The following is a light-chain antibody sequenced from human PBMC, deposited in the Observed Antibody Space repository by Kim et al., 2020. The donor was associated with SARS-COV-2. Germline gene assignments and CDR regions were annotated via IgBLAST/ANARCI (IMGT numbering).Light chain of an antibody. V-gene: IGKV3D-15*01. CDR1: ESITSN. J-gene: IGKJ2*01. Sequence: SVSPGARATLTCRASESITSNLAWYQQKPGQAPRLLISGISTRATGIPARFSGSGSGTEFTLTIRSLQSEDSAVYYCHQYNNWPYTFGQGTKLEI. CDR3: HQYNNWPYT. CDR2: GIS.